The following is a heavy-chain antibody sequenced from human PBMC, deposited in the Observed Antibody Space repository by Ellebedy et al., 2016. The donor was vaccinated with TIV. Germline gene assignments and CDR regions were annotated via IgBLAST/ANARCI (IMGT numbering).Heavy chain of an antibody. CDR1: GYTFSDYA. Sequence: ASVKVSCXASGYTFSDYAIHWVRQAPGQGLEWMGWINPNSGGTDYAQTFRGRVTLTRDTSINTAYMELSGLRSDDTALYYCATDPLDYWGQGTLVTVSS. J-gene: IGHJ4*02. CDR3: ATDPLDY. V-gene: IGHV1-2*02. CDR2: INPNSGGT.